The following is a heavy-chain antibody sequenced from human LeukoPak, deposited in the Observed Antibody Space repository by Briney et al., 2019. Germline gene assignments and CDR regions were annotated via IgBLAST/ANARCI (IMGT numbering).Heavy chain of an antibody. V-gene: IGHV4-34*01. D-gene: IGHD6-13*01. Sequence: SETLSLTCAVYGGSFSGYYRSWIRQPPGKGLEWIGEINHSGSTNYNPSLKSRVTISVDTSKNQFSLKLSPVTAADTAVYYCARTYSSSWLGRPALEYWGQGTLVTVSS. CDR1: GGSFSGYY. CDR3: ARTYSSSWLGRPALEY. J-gene: IGHJ4*02. CDR2: INHSGST.